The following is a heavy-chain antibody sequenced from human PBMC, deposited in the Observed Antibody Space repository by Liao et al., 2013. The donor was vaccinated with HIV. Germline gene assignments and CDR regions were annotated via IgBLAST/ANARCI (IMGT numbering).Heavy chain of an antibody. CDR3: ARGGEQWLRFFDY. D-gene: IGHD5-12*01. CDR2: IYYSGST. CDR1: GGSISSGDYY. Sequence: QVQLQESGPGLVKPSQTLSLTCTVSGGSISSGDYYWSWIRQPPGKGLEWIGYIYYSGSTYYNPSLKSRVTISVDTSKNQFSLKLTSVTAADTAVYYCARGGEQWLRFFDYWGQGTLVTVSS. J-gene: IGHJ4*02. V-gene: IGHV4-30-4*08.